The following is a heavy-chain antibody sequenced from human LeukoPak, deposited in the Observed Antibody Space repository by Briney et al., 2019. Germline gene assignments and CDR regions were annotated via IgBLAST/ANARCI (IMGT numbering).Heavy chain of an antibody. CDR1: GGSFSGYY. J-gene: IGHJ4*02. CDR3: VRVVTPPRGGMDY. D-gene: IGHD4-23*01. CDR2: INHSGST. Sequence: SETLSLTCAVYGGSFSGYYWSWIRQPPRKGLEWIGEINHSGSTTYNPSLKSQVSISIDTSKNQFSLKLKSVTAADTAVYYCVRVVTPPRGGMDYWGQGTLVTVSS. V-gene: IGHV4-34*01.